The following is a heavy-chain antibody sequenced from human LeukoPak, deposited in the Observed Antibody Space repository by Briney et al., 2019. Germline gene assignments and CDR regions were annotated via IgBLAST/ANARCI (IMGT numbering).Heavy chain of an antibody. CDR1: GGSISSGGYY. V-gene: IGHV4-31*03. Sequence: PSETLSLTCTVSGGSISSGGYYWSWIRQHPGKGLEWIGYIYYSGSTYYNPSLKSRVTISVDTSKNQFSLKLSSVTAADTAVYYCARVKFRGSRPLDYWGQGTLVTVSS. D-gene: IGHD3-10*01. CDR3: ARVKFRGSRPLDY. J-gene: IGHJ4*02. CDR2: IYYSGST.